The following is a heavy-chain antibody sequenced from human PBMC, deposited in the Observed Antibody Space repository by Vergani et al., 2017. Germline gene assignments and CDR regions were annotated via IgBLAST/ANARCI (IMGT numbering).Heavy chain of an antibody. J-gene: IGHJ5*02. D-gene: IGHD6-19*01. CDR2: INPNSGGT. Sequence: QVQLVQSGAEVKKPGASVTVSCKASGYTFTGYYMHWVRQAPGQGLEWMGWINPNSGGTNYAQKFQGRVTMTRDTSISTAYMELCRLRSDDTAVYYCARMPYVRQGYISGWPYNWFDAWGEGSLVTVSS. V-gene: IGHV1-2*02. CDR1: GYTFTGYY. CDR3: ARMPYVRQGYISGWPYNWFDA.